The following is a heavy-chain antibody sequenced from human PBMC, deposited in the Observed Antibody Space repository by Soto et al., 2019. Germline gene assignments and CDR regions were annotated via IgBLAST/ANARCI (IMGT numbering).Heavy chain of an antibody. J-gene: IGHJ2*01. D-gene: IGHD2-15*01. CDR3: ARVVTVVKSFHYWYFDL. Sequence: QVQLVQSGAEVKKPGSSVKVSCKASGGTFSSYAISWVRQAPGQGLEWMGGISPIFGTANYARKFQVRVTITADESTSTAYMGLSSLRSEDTAMYYCARVVTVVKSFHYWYFDLWGRGTLVTVSS. CDR1: GGTFSSYA. V-gene: IGHV1-69*12. CDR2: ISPIFGTA.